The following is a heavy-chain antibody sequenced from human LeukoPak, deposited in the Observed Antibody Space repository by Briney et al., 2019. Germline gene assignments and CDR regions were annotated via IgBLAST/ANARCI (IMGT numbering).Heavy chain of an antibody. J-gene: IGHJ4*02. CDR1: GGSISDSY. CDR2: INRNGIT. Sequence: SETLSLTCNVSGGSISDSYWGWIRQPAGSGLEWIGRINRNGITKYNPSLGSRVTMSVDPSKNQLSLTLRSVTAADTALYYCGKESMSVAGTVEVWGQGILVTVS. V-gene: IGHV4-4*07. D-gene: IGHD6-19*01. CDR3: GKESMSVAGTVEV.